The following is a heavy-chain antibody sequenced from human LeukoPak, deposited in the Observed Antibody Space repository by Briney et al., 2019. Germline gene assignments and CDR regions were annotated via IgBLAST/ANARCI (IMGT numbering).Heavy chain of an antibody. D-gene: IGHD4-11*01. J-gene: IGHJ4*02. CDR1: GGSISSYY. CDR3: ARGLRNSTVTTALFDY. Sequence: PSETLSLTCTVSGGSISSYYWSWIRQPPGKGLEWIGEINHSGSTNYNPSLKSRVTISVDTSKNQFSLKLSSVTAAGTAVYYCARGLRNSTVTTALFDYWGQGTLVTVSS. CDR2: INHSGST. V-gene: IGHV4-34*01.